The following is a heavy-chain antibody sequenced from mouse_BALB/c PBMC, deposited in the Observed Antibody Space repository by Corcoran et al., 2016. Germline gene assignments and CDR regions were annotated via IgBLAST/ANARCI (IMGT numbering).Heavy chain of an antibody. Sequence: EVQLQQSGAELVKPGASVKLSCTASGFNIKDTYMHWVKQRPEQGLEWIGRIDPANGNTKYDPKFQGKATITADTSSNTAYLQLSSLTSEDTAVYYCASGSYYGRSFAYLGQGTLVTVSA. J-gene: IGHJ3*01. CDR2: IDPANGNT. CDR3: ASGSYYGRSFAY. CDR1: GFNIKDTY. V-gene: IGHV14-3*02. D-gene: IGHD1-1*01.